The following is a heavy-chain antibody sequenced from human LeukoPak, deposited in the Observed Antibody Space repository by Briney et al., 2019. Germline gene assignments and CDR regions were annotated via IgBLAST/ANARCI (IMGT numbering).Heavy chain of an antibody. CDR2: IYYSGNT. V-gene: IGHV4-30-4*01. CDR3: ARTITIFGALGYFDY. Sequence: SQTLSLTCTVSGGSISSGDYYWSWIRQPPGKGLEWIGYIYYSGNTYYNPSLKRRVTISVDTSKNQFSLKLSSVTAADTAVYYCARTITIFGALGYFDYWGQGTLVTVSS. J-gene: IGHJ4*02. CDR1: GGSISSGDYY. D-gene: IGHD3-3*01.